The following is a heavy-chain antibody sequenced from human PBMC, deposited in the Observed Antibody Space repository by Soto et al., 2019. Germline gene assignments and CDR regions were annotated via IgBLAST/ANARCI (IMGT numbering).Heavy chain of an antibody. CDR2: IKQDGSEK. CDR3: ARESRFYDFWSGYFY. Sequence: EVQLVESGGGLVQPGGSLRLSCAASGFTFSSYWMSWVRQAPGTGLEWVANIKQDGSEKYYVDSVKGRFTISRDNAKNSRYLQMNSLRAEDTAVYYCARESRFYDFWSGYFYWGQGTLVTVSS. V-gene: IGHV3-7*03. D-gene: IGHD3-3*01. CDR1: GFTFSSYW. J-gene: IGHJ4*02.